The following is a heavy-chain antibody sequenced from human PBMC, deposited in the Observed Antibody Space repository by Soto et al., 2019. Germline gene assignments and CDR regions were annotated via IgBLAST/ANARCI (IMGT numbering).Heavy chain of an antibody. J-gene: IGHJ5*02. D-gene: IGHD3-22*01. Sequence: PSETLSLTCTVSGGSISSGGYYWSWIRQHPGKGLEWIGYIYYSGSTYYNPSLKSRVTISVDTSKNQFSLKLSSVTAADTAVYYCARDYYDSSGPANNWFDPWGQGTRGT. V-gene: IGHV4-31*03. CDR3: ARDYYDSSGPANNWFDP. CDR2: IYYSGST. CDR1: GGSISSGGYY.